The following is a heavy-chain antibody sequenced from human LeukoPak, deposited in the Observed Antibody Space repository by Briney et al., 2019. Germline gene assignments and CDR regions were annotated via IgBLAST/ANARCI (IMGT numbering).Heavy chain of an antibody. D-gene: IGHD5-18*01. V-gene: IGHV3-21*01. J-gene: IGHJ6*03. CDR3: ARDMETWIQLWFYYYMDV. CDR1: GFTFSSYS. Sequence: GGSLRLSCAASGFTFSSYSMNWVRQAPGKGLEWVSSISSSSSYIYYADSVKGRFTISRDNAKNSLYLQMNSLRAEDTAVYYCARDMETWIQLWFYYYMDVWGKGTTVTVSS. CDR2: ISSSSSYI.